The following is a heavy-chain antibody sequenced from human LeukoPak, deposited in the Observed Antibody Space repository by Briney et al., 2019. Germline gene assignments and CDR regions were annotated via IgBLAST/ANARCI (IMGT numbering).Heavy chain of an antibody. CDR1: GFTFSDYY. Sequence: GGSLRLSCAASGFTFSDYYMSWIRQAPGKGLEWVSYISSSGSTIYYADSVKGRFTISRDNSKNTLYLQMNSLRAEDTAVYYCAKDYYYDSSGPEDYWGQGTLVTVSS. CDR2: ISSSGSTI. CDR3: AKDYYYDSSGPEDY. V-gene: IGHV3-11*01. D-gene: IGHD3-22*01. J-gene: IGHJ4*02.